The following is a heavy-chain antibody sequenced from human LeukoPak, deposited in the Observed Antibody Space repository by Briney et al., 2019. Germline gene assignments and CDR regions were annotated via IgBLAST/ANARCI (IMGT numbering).Heavy chain of an antibody. J-gene: IGHJ5*01. V-gene: IGHV3-30*02. CDR2: IRNDGSNK. Sequence: PGGSLRLSCAASGFTFSSYGMHWVRQAPGKGLEGVAFIRNDGSNKYYADSVKGRFTISRDNSKHTLYLQMNSLSADDRAVYYCAKVVWSDNNWFDSWGQGSLVTVSS. CDR3: AKVVWSDNNWFDS. D-gene: IGHD3-3*01. CDR1: GFTFSSYG.